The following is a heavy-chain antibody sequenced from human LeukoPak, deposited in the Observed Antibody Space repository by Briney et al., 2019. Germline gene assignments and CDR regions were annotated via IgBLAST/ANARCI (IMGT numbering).Heavy chain of an antibody. Sequence: PGGSLRLSCAASGFTFSSYGMHWVRQAPGKGLEWVAVISYDGSNKYYADSVKGRFTISRDNSKNTLYLQMNSLRAEDTAVYYCAKPRGYYDSSGYYYPDYWGQGTLVTVSS. J-gene: IGHJ4*02. CDR1: GFTFSSYG. D-gene: IGHD3-22*01. V-gene: IGHV3-30*18. CDR3: AKPRGYYDSSGYYYPDY. CDR2: ISYDGSNK.